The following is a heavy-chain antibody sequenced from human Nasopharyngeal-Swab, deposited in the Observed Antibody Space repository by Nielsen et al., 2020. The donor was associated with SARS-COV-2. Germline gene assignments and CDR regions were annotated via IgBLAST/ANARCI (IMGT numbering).Heavy chain of an antibody. V-gene: IGHV1-3*04. Sequence: ASVKVSCKTSGCTFNKFAIHWVRQAPGQGLEWMGWIDTGDGNTKYSHQLQGRVIITRDTFASTVYMDLTSLRSEDTAVYYCARASGNDYSSFQWGQGTLVTVSS. D-gene: IGHD3-10*01. J-gene: IGHJ4*02. CDR1: GCTFNKFA. CDR2: IDTGDGNT. CDR3: ARASGNDYSSFQ.